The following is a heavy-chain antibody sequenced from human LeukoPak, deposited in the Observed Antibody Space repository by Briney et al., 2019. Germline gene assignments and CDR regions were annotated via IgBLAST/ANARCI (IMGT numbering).Heavy chain of an antibody. CDR3: ARDGGGSYEVRYYFDY. CDR1: GFTFSSYA. CDR2: ISYDGSNK. Sequence: PGGSLRLSCAASGFTFSSYAMHWVRQAPGKGLEWVAVISYDGSNKYYADSVKGRFTISRDNSKNTLYLQMNSLRAEDTAVYYCARDGGGSYEVRYYFDYWGQGTLVTVSS. D-gene: IGHD1-26*01. V-gene: IGHV3-30*04. J-gene: IGHJ4*02.